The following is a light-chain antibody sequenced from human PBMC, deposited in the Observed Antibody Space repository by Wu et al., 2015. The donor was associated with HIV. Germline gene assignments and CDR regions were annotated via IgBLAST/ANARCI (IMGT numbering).Light chain of an antibody. V-gene: IGKV1-9*01. CDR2: AAS. J-gene: IGKJ2*01. Sequence: DIQLTQSPSFLAASVGDRVTITCRASQGINNYLAWYQQVPGKAPKLLIYAASTLQSGVPSRFSGSGSDTEFTLTISSLQPEDFATYYCQQLSSCQYTFGQGTKLEI. CDR1: QGINNY. CDR3: QQLSSCQYT.